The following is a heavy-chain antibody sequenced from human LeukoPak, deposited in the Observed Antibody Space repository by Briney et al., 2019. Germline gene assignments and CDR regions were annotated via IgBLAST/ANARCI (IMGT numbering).Heavy chain of an antibody. Sequence: GGSLRLSCAASGFPFSDYWTDWVRQAPGKGMEWVANIKQDGSEGYYADSVKGRFTISRDNAKSSLYLQMNSLRAEDTAVYYCSRSLDYWGQGALVTVSS. CDR2: IKQDGSEG. V-gene: IGHV3-7*01. CDR1: GFPFSDYW. CDR3: SRSLDY. J-gene: IGHJ4*02.